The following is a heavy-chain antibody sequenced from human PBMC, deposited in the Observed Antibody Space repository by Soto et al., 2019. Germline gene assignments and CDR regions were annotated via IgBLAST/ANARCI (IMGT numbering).Heavy chain of an antibody. Sequence: GGSLRLSCAASGFTFSSYAMHWVRQAPGKGLEWVAVISYDGSNKYYADSVKGRFTISRDNSKNTLYLQMNSLRAEDTAVYYCASHGTCSGGSCYYFLAFDIWGQGTMVTVSS. J-gene: IGHJ3*02. D-gene: IGHD2-15*01. CDR1: GFTFSSYA. V-gene: IGHV3-30-3*01. CDR3: ASHGTCSGGSCYYFLAFDI. CDR2: ISYDGSNK.